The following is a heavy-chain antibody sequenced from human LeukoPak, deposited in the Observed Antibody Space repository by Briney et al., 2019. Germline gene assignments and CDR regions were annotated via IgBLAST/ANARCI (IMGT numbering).Heavy chain of an antibody. Sequence: SETLSLTCIFSGSSITSYYWSWIRQPPGKGLEWIGYIYYSGSTNYSPSLKSRVTMSVDTSQNQFSLKLSSVTAADTAIYYCARDRGYGYFDCWGQGTLVTVSS. D-gene: IGHD5-12*01. CDR3: ARDRGYGYFDC. CDR2: IYYSGST. CDR1: GSSITSYY. V-gene: IGHV4-59*01. J-gene: IGHJ4*02.